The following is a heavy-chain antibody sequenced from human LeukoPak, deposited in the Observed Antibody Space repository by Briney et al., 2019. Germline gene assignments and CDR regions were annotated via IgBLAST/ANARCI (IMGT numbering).Heavy chain of an antibody. CDR3: ASGDRYYYDSSGYRY. CDR2: ISAYNGNT. D-gene: IGHD3-22*01. V-gene: IGHV1-18*01. J-gene: IGHJ4*02. Sequence: ASVKVSCKASGYIFTSYGISWVRQAPGQGLEWMGWISAYNGNTNYAQKLQGRVTMTTDTSTSTAYMELRSRKSDDTAVYYCASGDRYYYDSSGYRYWGQGTLVAVSS. CDR1: GYIFTSYG.